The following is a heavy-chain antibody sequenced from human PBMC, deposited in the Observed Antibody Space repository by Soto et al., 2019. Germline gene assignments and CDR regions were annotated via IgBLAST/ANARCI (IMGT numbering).Heavy chain of an antibody. CDR3: AKAPAGIAVFDY. Sequence: QVRLVESGGGVVQPGTSLRLSCAASGFTFSSYNMHWVRQAPGKGLEWVAIISYDGSNKNYADSVKGRFTISRDNSKNTLYLQMNSLRPEDTAVFYCAKAPAGIAVFDYWGQGTLVTVS. CDR2: ISYDGSNK. D-gene: IGHD6-19*01. V-gene: IGHV3-30*18. J-gene: IGHJ4*02. CDR1: GFTFSSYN.